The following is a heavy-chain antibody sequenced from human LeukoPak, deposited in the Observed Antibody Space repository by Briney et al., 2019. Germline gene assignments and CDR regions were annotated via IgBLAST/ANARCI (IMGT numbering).Heavy chain of an antibody. CDR1: GDSISNGGYY. D-gene: IGHD6-19*01. CDR2: IYLSGNT. J-gene: IGHJ4*02. Sequence: NPSESLSLTCTVSGDSISNGGYYWGWIRQPAGKGLEWIGRIYLSGNTNYNPSLKSRVSMSIDTSKKQFSLKLSSVTAADTAVYYCAREVAVGGLVDYWGQGTLVTVSS. CDR3: AREVAVGGLVDY. V-gene: IGHV4-61*02.